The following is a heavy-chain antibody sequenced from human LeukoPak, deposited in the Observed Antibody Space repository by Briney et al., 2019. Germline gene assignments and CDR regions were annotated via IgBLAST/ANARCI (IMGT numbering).Heavy chain of an antibody. D-gene: IGHD6-13*01. J-gene: IGHJ4*02. Sequence: GGSLRLSCAASGFTFSDSAMNWVRQAPGKGLEWVALISSDGSNKFYADSVKGRFTISRDNSKNTVYLQMNSLRAEDTAVFHCAKGPIAAAGPYFDYWGQGTLVTVSS. V-gene: IGHV3-30*18. CDR3: AKGPIAAAGPYFDY. CDR2: ISSDGSNK. CDR1: GFTFSDSA.